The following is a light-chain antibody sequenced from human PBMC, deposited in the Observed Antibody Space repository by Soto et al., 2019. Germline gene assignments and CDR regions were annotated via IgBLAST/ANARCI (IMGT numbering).Light chain of an antibody. CDR2: GAS. J-gene: IGKJ2*03. CDR1: QSVSSSY. V-gene: IGKV3-20*01. CDR3: QQYGGSPYS. Sequence: EIVLTQSPGTLSLSPGERATLSCRASQSVSSSYFAWYQQKPGQAPRLLIYGASSRATGIPDRFSGNGSGTDFTLTISTLEPEDFAVYYCQQYGGSPYSFGQGTKLEIK.